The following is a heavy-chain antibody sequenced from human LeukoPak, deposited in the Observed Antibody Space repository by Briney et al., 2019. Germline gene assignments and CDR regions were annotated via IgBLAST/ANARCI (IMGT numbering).Heavy chain of an antibody. D-gene: IGHD4-17*01. CDR2: VYYTGST. J-gene: IGHJ4*02. Sequence: SETLSLTCTVSGGSINNFYWTWIRQPPGKGLECIGYVYYTGSTYYNPSLKNRVTISVDTSRNQFSLRLNYVTAAGTAVYYCARDSSTVTTRHFDYWGQGTLVTVSS. CDR3: ARDSSTVTTRHFDY. CDR1: GGSINNFY. V-gene: IGHV4-59*01.